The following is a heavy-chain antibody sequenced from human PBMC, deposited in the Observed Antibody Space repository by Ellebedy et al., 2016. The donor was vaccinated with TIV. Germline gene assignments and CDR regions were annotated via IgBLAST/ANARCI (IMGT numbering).Heavy chain of an antibody. CDR2: ISSSSSYI. CDR1: GFTFSSYS. V-gene: IGHV3-21*01. CDR3: ARLPDSSPYYYGMDV. D-gene: IGHD6-19*01. Sequence: GESLKISXAASGFTFSSYSMNWVRQAPGKGLEWVSSISSSSSYIYYADSVKGRFTISRDNAKNSLYLQMSSLRAEDTAVYYCARLPDSSPYYYGMDVWGQGTTVTVSS. J-gene: IGHJ6*02.